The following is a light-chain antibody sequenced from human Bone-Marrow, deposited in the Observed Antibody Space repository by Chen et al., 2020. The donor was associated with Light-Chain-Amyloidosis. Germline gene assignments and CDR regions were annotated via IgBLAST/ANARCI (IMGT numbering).Light chain of an antibody. CDR1: SGSIATNY. J-gene: IGLJ3*02. Sequence: NFMLPQPHSVSESPGKTVFISCTRSSGSIATNYVQWYQQRPGSSPTTVIYEDDQRPSGVPDRFSGSIDRSSNSVSLTISGLKTEDEADYYCQSYQGSSQGVFGGGTKLTVL. CDR2: EDD. CDR3: QSYQGSSQGV. V-gene: IGLV6-57*01.